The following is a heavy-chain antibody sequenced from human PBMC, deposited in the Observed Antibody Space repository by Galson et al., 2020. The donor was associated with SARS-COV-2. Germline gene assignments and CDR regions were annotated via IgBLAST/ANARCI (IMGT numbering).Heavy chain of an antibody. D-gene: IGHD5-18*01. V-gene: IGHV3-74*01. Sequence: GGSLRLSCAASGFTFSSYWMHWVRQAPGKGLVWVSRINSDGSSTSYADSVKGRFTISRDNAKNTLYLQMNSLRAEDTAVYYCAGRRYSYGSFEDYWGQGTLVTVSS. CDR2: INSDGSST. CDR1: GFTFSSYW. J-gene: IGHJ4*02. CDR3: AGRRYSYGSFEDY.